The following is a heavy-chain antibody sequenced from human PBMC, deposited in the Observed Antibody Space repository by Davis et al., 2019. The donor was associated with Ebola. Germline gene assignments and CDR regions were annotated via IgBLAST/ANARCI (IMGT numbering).Heavy chain of an antibody. CDR3: ARLPVYQSSGSAVDY. CDR1: GGSISSNNYY. CDR2: IYYSGST. Sequence: GSLRLSCTVSGGSISSNNYYWGWIRQPPGKGLEWIGSIYYSGSTYYNPSLKSRVTMSVDTSKNQFSLKVTSVTAADTAMYYCARLPVYQSSGSAVDYWGQGTLVTVSS. V-gene: IGHV4-39*07. J-gene: IGHJ4*02. D-gene: IGHD3-22*01.